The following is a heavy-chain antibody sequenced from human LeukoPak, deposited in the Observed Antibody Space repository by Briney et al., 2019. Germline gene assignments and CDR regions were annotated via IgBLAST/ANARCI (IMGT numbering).Heavy chain of an antibody. D-gene: IGHD5-24*01. V-gene: IGHV3-66*01. J-gene: IGHJ6*03. Sequence: GGSLRLSCAASGFTVSSNYMSWVRQAPGKGLEWVSVIYSGGSTYYADSVKGRFTISRDNSKNTLYLQMNSLRVEDTAVYFCALQLYYYYMDVWGKGTTVSVSS. CDR1: GFTVSSNY. CDR3: ALQLYYYYMDV. CDR2: IYSGGST.